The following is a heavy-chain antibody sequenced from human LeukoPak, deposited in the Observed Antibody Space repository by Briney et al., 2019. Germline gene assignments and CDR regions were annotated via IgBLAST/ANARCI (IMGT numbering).Heavy chain of an antibody. J-gene: IGHJ6*04. CDR2: IKQDGSEK. Sequence: GGSLRLSCAASGFTFNNYWMSWVRQAPGKGLEWVANIKQDGSEKYYVDSVKGRFTISRDNAKNSLFLQMNSLRAEDTAVYYCAELGITMIGGVWGKGTTVTISS. D-gene: IGHD3-10*02. CDR3: AELGITMIGGV. V-gene: IGHV3-7*01. CDR1: GFTFNNYW.